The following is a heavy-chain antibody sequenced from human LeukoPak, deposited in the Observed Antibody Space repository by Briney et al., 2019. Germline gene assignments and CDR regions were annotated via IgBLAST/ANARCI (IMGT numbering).Heavy chain of an antibody. D-gene: IGHD6-13*01. V-gene: IGHV3-7*01. CDR3: ARGRGSWYGVYFDY. CDR1: GFTFTDYW. J-gene: IGHJ4*02. CDR2: IKRDGSEK. Sequence: GGSLRLSCAASGFTFTDYWMSWVRQAPGKGLGWVANIKRDGSEKYYVDSVKGRFTISRDNAKNSLYLQMNSLRTEDTAVYYCARGRGSWYGVYFDYWGQGTLVTVSS.